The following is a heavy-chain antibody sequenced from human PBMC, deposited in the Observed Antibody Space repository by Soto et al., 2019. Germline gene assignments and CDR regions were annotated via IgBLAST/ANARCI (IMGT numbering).Heavy chain of an antibody. V-gene: IGHV3-53*01. CDR2: IYSGDST. D-gene: IGHD3-22*01. Sequence: GGSLRLSCAASGFIVRSNYMSWVRQAPGKGLEWISVIYSGDSTYYADSVKGRFTISRDNSKSTMYLQMNYLRAEDTAVYYCARPNYYDSRGYYYIDLWGQGTLVTVSS. CDR3: ARPNYYDSRGYYYIDL. CDR1: GFIVRSNY. J-gene: IGHJ4*02.